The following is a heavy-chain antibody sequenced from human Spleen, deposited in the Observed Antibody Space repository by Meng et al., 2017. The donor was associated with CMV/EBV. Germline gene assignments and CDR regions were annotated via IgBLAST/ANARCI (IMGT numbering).Heavy chain of an antibody. CDR2: INPNSGGT. D-gene: IGHD3-10*01. Sequence: ASVKVSCKASGYTFTGYYMHWVRQAPGQGLERMGWINPNSGGTNYAQKFQGRVTMTRDTSISTAYMELSRLRSDDTAVYYCARGESELPGSGTNWGQGTLVTVSS. CDR3: ARGESELPGSGTN. J-gene: IGHJ4*02. V-gene: IGHV1-2*02. CDR1: GYTFTGYY.